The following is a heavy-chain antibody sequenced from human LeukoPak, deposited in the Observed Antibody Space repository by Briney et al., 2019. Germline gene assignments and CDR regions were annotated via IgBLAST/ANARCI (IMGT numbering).Heavy chain of an antibody. Sequence: PGGSLRLSCAASGFTVSSNYMSWVRQAPGKGLEWVSVIYSGGSTYYADSVKGRFTISRDNSKNTLYLQMNSLRAEDTAVYYCARAMVRGVMDVWGQGTTVTVSS. CDR2: IYSGGST. V-gene: IGHV3-53*01. CDR1: GFTVSSNY. D-gene: IGHD3-10*01. CDR3: ARAMVRGVMDV. J-gene: IGHJ6*02.